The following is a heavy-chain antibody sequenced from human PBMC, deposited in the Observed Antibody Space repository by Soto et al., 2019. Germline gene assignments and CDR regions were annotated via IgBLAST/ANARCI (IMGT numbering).Heavy chain of an antibody. Sequence: EVQLVESGGDLVQPGGFLRLSCATSGFTFSRYWMHWVRQVPGKGLVWVSRINSDGSSISYSDSVKGRFTIARDNAKNTLYLQMNSLIVEDTSVYNCARLPVGTITSLDYWGQGTLVTVSS. D-gene: IGHD3-3*01. V-gene: IGHV3-74*01. CDR2: INSDGSSI. J-gene: IGHJ4*02. CDR1: GFTFSRYW. CDR3: ARLPVGTITSLDY.